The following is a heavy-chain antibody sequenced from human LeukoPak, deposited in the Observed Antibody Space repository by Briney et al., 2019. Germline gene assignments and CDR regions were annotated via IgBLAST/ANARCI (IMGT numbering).Heavy chain of an antibody. CDR2: ICSGESTI. V-gene: IGHV3-74*01. J-gene: IGHJ4*02. D-gene: IGHD2-2*01. Sequence: GGSLRLSCAASGFTFSNYCMHWVRQPPGKGLVWVSQICSGESTIKFADSVKGRFTTSKDNAKNTLYLQMSSLRVEDTAVYYCVRGVPVTPGIDYWGQGTLVTVSS. CDR1: GFTFSNYC. CDR3: VRGVPVTPGIDY.